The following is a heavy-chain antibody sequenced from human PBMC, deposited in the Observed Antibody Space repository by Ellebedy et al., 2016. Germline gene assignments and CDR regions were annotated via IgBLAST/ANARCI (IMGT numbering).Heavy chain of an antibody. CDR3: ARDMLGYFYFMDV. D-gene: IGHD2-8*01. V-gene: IGHV4-59*01. J-gene: IGHJ6*03. Sequence: SETLSLXXTVSGGSISSYYWNWIRQPPGKGLEWNGYIYYSGSTNYNPSLNSRVTISVDTSKNQFSLNLTSVTAADTAVYYCARDMLGYFYFMDVWGQGTTVTVSS. CDR2: IYYSGST. CDR1: GGSISSYY.